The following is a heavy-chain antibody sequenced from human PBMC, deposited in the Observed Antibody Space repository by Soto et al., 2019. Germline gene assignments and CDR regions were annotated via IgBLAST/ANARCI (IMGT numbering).Heavy chain of an antibody. CDR2: IYATGTT. D-gene: IGHD1-1*01. CDR3: VRDGTKTLRDWFDP. CDR1: GASISSFY. J-gene: IGHJ5*02. V-gene: IGHV4-4*07. Sequence: SETLSLTCTVSGASISSFYWSWIRKSAGKGLEWIGRIYATGTTDYNPSLKSRVMMSVDTSKKQFSLKLRSVTAADTAVYYCVRDGTKTLRDWFDPWGQGISVTVSS.